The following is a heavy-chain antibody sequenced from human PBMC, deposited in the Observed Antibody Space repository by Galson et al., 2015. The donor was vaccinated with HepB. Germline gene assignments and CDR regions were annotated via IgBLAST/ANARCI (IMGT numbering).Heavy chain of an antibody. V-gene: IGHV3-33*01. CDR3: AREGDLHIYWSTLDF. D-gene: IGHD2-2*01. CDR2: IWHDGSNK. J-gene: IGHJ4*02. Sequence: SLRLSCAASGFTFSSHGMHWVRQAPGKGLEWVAVIWHDGSNKYYADSMKGRFTISRDNSKNTLYLQMSSLRAEDTAVYYCAREGDLHIYWSTLDFWGQGILVPVSS. CDR1: GFTFSSHG.